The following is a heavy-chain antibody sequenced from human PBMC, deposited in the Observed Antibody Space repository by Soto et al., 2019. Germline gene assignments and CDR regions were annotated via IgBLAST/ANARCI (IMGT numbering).Heavy chain of an antibody. V-gene: IGHV3-23*01. CDR2: ISGSGGSS. Sequence: PGGSLRLSCAASGFTFSSYAMSWVRQAPGKGLEWVSAISGSGGSSYYADSVKGRFTISRDNSKNTLYLQMNSLRAEDTAVYYCAKCYYSSGYYLDYYYGMDVWGQGTKVTVSS. D-gene: IGHD3-22*01. CDR3: AKCYYSSGYYLDYYYGMDV. J-gene: IGHJ6*02. CDR1: GFTFSSYA.